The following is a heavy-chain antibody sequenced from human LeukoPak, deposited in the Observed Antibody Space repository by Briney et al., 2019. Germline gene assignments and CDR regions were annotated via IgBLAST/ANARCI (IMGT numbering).Heavy chain of an antibody. CDR2: IYYSGSS. D-gene: IGHD3-22*01. V-gene: IGHV4-59*01. J-gene: IGHJ4*02. Sequence: SETLSLTCAVSGGSISSYYWSWIRQPPGKGLEWIGYIYYSGSSNYNPSLKSRVTISVDTSKDQFSLKLSSVTAADTAVYYCARVPHYYDSSGSWAGSLHYFDYWGQGTLVTVSS. CDR1: GGSISSYY. CDR3: ARVPHYYDSSGSWAGSLHYFDY.